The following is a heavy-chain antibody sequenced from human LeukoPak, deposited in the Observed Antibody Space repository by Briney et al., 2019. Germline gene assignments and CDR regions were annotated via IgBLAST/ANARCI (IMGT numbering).Heavy chain of an antibody. CDR2: ISWNSGGI. V-gene: IGHV3-9*01. D-gene: IGHD4-17*01. Sequence: SGGSLRLSCAASGFTFDDYAMHWVRQAPGKGLEWVSGISWNSGGIGYADSVKGRFTISRDNAKNSLYLQMNSLRAEDTALYYCAKALSYGDYDPLDAFDIWGQGTMVTVSS. CDR1: GFTFDDYA. J-gene: IGHJ3*02. CDR3: AKALSYGDYDPLDAFDI.